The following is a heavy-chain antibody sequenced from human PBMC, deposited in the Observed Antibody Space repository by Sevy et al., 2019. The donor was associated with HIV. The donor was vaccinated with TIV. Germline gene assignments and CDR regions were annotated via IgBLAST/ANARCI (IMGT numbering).Heavy chain of an antibody. Sequence: ASVKDSCKVSGYTLTELSMHWVRQAPGKGLEWMGGFDPEDGETIYAQKFQGRVTMTEDTSTDTAYMELSSLRSEDTAVYYCATDRNYYDSSYHWFDPWGQGTLVTVSS. CDR2: FDPEDGET. CDR3: ATDRNYYDSSYHWFDP. J-gene: IGHJ5*02. D-gene: IGHD3-22*01. CDR1: GYTLTELS. V-gene: IGHV1-24*01.